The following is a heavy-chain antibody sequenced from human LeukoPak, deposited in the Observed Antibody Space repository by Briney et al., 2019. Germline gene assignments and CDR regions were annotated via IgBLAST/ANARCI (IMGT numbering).Heavy chain of an antibody. D-gene: IGHD2-15*01. V-gene: IGHV3-23*01. J-gene: IGHJ4*02. CDR3: AKDMAATPYYFDY. CDR2: ISGSGGST. CDR1: GFTFSTYS. Sequence: PGGSLTLSCLASGFTFSTYSMTWVRQVPGKGLEWVSAISGSGGSTYYADSVKGRFTISRDNSKNTLYLQMNSLRAEDTAVYYCAKDMAATPYYFDYWGQGTLVTVSS.